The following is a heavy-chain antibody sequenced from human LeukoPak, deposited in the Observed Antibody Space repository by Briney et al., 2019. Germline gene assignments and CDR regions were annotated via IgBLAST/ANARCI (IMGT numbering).Heavy chain of an antibody. Sequence: SETLSLTCTVSGYSIRSGYYWGWIRQPPGKGLEWIGSIYHSGSTYYNPSLKSRVTISVDTSKNQFSLKLSSVTAADTAVYYCARALKWELSAFDIWGQGTMVTVSS. CDR1: GYSIRSGYY. V-gene: IGHV4-38-2*02. CDR3: ARALKWELSAFDI. CDR2: IYHSGST. D-gene: IGHD1-26*01. J-gene: IGHJ3*02.